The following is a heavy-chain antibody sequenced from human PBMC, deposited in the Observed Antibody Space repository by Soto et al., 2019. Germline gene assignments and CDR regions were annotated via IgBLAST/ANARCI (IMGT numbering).Heavy chain of an antibody. CDR2: IYYRGST. V-gene: IGHV4-59*01. CDR3: ARQQLLPFYYSLDV. J-gene: IGHJ6*02. CDR1: GGSISGYY. D-gene: IGHD6-13*01. Sequence: ETLSLTCTVSGGSISGYYWSWIRQAPGKGLEYIGYIYYRGSTNYNPSLKSRVTMSVDTSRNQFSLKVNSVTAADTAVYYCARQQLLPFYYSLDVWGQGTTVTVSS.